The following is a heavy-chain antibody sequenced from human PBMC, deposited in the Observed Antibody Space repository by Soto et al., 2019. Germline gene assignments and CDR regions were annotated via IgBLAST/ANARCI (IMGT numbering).Heavy chain of an antibody. CDR3: ATVRRGEWSDGGDRYYFDY. Sequence: ASVKVSCKASGYTFTDYYMHWVRQAPGKGLEWMGGFDPEDGETIYAQKFQGRVTMTEDTSTDTAYMELSSLRSEDTAVYYCATVRRGEWSDGGDRYYFDYWGQGTLVTVSS. D-gene: IGHD3-10*01. J-gene: IGHJ4*02. CDR1: GYTFTDYY. CDR2: FDPEDGET. V-gene: IGHV1-24*01.